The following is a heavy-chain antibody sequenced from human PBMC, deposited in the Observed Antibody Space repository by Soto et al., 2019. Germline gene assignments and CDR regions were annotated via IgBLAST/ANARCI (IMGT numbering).Heavy chain of an antibody. D-gene: IGHD2-15*01. V-gene: IGHV4-4*02. CDR3: ATLPPRIVVVVLPIPT. Sequence: QVQLQESGPRLVKPSGTLSLTCAVSGASISSTNWWTWVRQPPGKGLEWIGEIYHTGSTKHNPSLXRXVXIXXDKSNNHSALTLSSVSAADTAVYYCATLPPRIVVVVLPIPTWGQGTLVTVSS. J-gene: IGHJ4*02. CDR2: IYHTGST. CDR1: GASISSTNW.